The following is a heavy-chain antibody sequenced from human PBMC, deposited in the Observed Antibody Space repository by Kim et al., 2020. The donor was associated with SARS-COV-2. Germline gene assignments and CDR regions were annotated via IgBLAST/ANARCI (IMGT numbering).Heavy chain of an antibody. D-gene: IGHD2-15*01. CDR1: GGSVSSGSYY. CDR2: ISYSGST. Sequence: SETLSLTCTVSGGSVSSGSYYWSWIRQPPGKGLEWIGYISYSGSTKYNPSLKSRVTIPVDTSKNQFSLKLSSVTAADTAVYYCARGRGDIVVVVAATLPSFDYWGQGTLVTVSS. V-gene: IGHV4-61*01. J-gene: IGHJ4*02. CDR3: ARGRGDIVVVVAATLPSFDY.